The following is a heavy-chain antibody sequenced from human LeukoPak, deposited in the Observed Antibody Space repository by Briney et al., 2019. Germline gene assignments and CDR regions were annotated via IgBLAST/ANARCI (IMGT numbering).Heavy chain of an antibody. D-gene: IGHD2-2*01. V-gene: IGHV3-21*01. Sequence: GGSLRLSCAASGFTFSSYTINWLRQAPGKGLEGVSSISSSGSYIYYADSVKGRFTISRDNGKNTLDLEMNSLRAEDTAVYYCGRGALGGYCSSAYCGRACDIWGQGTMVTVSS. J-gene: IGHJ3*02. CDR3: GRGALGGYCSSAYCGRACDI. CDR2: ISSSGSYI. CDR1: GFTFSSYT.